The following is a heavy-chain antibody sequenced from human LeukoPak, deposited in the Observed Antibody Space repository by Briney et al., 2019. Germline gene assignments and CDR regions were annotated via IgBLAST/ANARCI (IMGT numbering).Heavy chain of an antibody. Sequence: PSETLSLTCTASGNSITSGGYYWSWIRQRPGKGLEWIGYIYKTGSTYYNPSLKSRVTMSVDTSRNQFSLKLNSVTAADTAVYYCARDVLRWGQGTLVTVSP. CDR1: GNSITSGGYY. CDR2: IYKTGST. V-gene: IGHV4-31*03. J-gene: IGHJ4*02. CDR3: ARDVLR.